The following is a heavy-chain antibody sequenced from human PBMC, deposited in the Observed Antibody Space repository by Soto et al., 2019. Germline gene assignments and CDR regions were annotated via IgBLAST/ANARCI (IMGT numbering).Heavy chain of an antibody. J-gene: IGHJ6*02. CDR3: ASTAGSIYSSSWTIYYYYYGMDV. D-gene: IGHD6-13*01. V-gene: IGHV3-23*01. CDR2: ISGSGGST. Sequence: GGSLRLSCAASGFTFSSYAMSWVRQAPGKGLEWVSAISGSGGSTYYADSVKGRFTISRDNSKNTLYLQMNSLRAEDTAVYYCASTAGSIYSSSWTIYYYYYGMDVWGQGTTVTVSS. CDR1: GFTFSSYA.